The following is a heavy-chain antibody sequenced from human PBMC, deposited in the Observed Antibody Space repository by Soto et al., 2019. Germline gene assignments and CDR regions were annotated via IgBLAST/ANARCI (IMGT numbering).Heavy chain of an antibody. D-gene: IGHD2-15*01. CDR1: GYTFTSYD. CDR2: MNPNSGNT. Sequence: ASVKGSCKASGYTFTSYDINWVRQATGQGLEWKGWMNPNSGNTGYAQKFQGRVTMTRNTSISTAYMELSSLRSEDTAVYYCARGHLDCSGGSCYSPSGAFDIWGQGTMVTVSS. CDR3: ARGHLDCSGGSCYSPSGAFDI. V-gene: IGHV1-8*01. J-gene: IGHJ3*02.